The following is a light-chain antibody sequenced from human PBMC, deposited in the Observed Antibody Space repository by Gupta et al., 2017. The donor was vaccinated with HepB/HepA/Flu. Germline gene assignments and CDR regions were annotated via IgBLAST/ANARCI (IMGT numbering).Light chain of an antibody. CDR3: QQYSSSPLT. Sequence: DIVLTQSPGTLSFSPAERATLHCRASQSVSSNYLAWYQQKPGQAPRLLIYGASSRATGIPDRFSDSGSGTDFTLTISRLEPEDFAVYYCQQYSSSPLTFGGGTNVEIK. V-gene: IGKV3-20*01. CDR2: GAS. CDR1: QSVSSNY. J-gene: IGKJ4*01.